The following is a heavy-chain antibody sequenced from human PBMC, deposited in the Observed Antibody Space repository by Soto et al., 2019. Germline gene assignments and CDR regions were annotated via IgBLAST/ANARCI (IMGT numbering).Heavy chain of an antibody. CDR3: TKEKSVVDSGYDAFDV. CDR2: VSASGGTI. V-gene: IGHV3-48*03. J-gene: IGHJ3*01. CDR1: GFTFSDYE. D-gene: IGHD5-12*01. Sequence: GGSLRLSCAASGFTFSDYEMDWVRQAPGKGLEWVAYVSASGGTIFYADSVKGRFIISRDNAESSLSLQMNSLRGDDTAVYYCTKEKSVVDSGYDAFDVWGQGTMVTV.